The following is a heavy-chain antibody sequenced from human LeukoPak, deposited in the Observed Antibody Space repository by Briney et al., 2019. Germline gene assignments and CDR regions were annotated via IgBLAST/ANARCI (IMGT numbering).Heavy chain of an antibody. D-gene: IGHD3-10*01. CDR1: GFTFSSYW. V-gene: IGHV3-7*01. CDR3: ARGRGPWFGELLSYFDY. CDR2: IKQDGSEK. Sequence: GGSLRLSCAASGFTFSSYWMSWVRQAPGKGLEWVANIKQDGSEKYYVDSVKGRFTISRDNAKNSLYLQMNSLRAEDTAVYYCARGRGPWFGELLSYFDYWGQGTLVTVSS. J-gene: IGHJ4*02.